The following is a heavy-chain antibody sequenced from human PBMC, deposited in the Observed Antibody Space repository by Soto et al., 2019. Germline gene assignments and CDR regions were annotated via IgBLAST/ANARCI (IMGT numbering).Heavy chain of an antibody. CDR3: ARGGDFTLDY. CDR2: IDRSGTT. D-gene: IGHD3-16*01. Sequence: QVYLQESGPGLVEPSGTLSLSCAVSGGSISSDRWWNWVRQPPGKGLEWVGEIDRSGTTNYNPSLKSRVAMSVDKSRDQFPRQLTSVTAADTALYYCARGGDFTLDYWGQGILVTVSS. J-gene: IGHJ4*02. CDR1: GGSISSDRW. V-gene: IGHV4-4*02.